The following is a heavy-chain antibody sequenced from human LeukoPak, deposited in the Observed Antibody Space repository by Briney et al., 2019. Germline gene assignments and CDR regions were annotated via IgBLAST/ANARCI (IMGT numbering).Heavy chain of an antibody. D-gene: IGHD3-22*01. Sequence: GASVKVSCKASGYTFTIYDINWVRQATGQGLEWMGWMNPNSGNTGYAQKFQGRVNMTRNTSISTAYMELSSLRSEDTAVYYCARLDDSSGYYYFDYWGQGTLVTVSS. V-gene: IGHV1-8*01. CDR3: ARLDDSSGYYYFDY. CDR2: MNPNSGNT. CDR1: GYTFTIYD. J-gene: IGHJ4*02.